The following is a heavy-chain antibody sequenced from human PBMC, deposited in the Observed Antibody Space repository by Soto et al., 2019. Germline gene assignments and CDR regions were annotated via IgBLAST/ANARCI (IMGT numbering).Heavy chain of an antibody. V-gene: IGHV3-30-3*01. CDR1: GFTFSNYA. Sequence: QVQLVESGGGVVQPGRSLRLSCAVSGFTFSNYAMHWVRQAPGKGLEWVAIVSHDGNNQYYADSAKGRFTISRDNSEXXLYLQMNSLRTEDTAVFYCARDGATQMWRPWYFDLWGRGTLVTVSS. CDR3: ARDGATQMWRPWYFDL. CDR2: VSHDGNNQ. J-gene: IGHJ2*01. D-gene: IGHD2-21*01.